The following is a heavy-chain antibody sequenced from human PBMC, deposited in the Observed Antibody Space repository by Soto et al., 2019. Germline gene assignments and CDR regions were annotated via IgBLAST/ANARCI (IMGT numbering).Heavy chain of an antibody. J-gene: IGHJ5*02. D-gene: IGHD3-16*01. CDR3: ARARQYYDRELDP. CDR2: ISNSGRT. CDR1: GDSISRGAYY. V-gene: IGHV4-31*03. Sequence: SETLSLTCTVSGDSISRGAYYWTWIRQHPGTGLEWIGYISNSGRTYHNPSLKSRLTISLDTSENQFSLELTSVTAADTAIYYCARARQYYDRELDPWGQGTLVTVSS.